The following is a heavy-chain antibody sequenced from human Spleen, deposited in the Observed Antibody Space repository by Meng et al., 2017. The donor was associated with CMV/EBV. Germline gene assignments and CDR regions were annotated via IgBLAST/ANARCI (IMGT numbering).Heavy chain of an antibody. J-gene: IGHJ4*02. CDR2: INPLGNT. Sequence: KVSCNASGYTFTDYYIHWLRQAPGQGLEWMGVINPLGNTNYALKFQGRLTVTSDTSTTTVYMELSSLTYGDTATYYCARVSHDSGAYWGQGTLVTVSS. CDR1: GYTFTDYY. CDR3: ARVSHDSGAY. D-gene: IGHD5-12*01. V-gene: IGHV1-46*01.